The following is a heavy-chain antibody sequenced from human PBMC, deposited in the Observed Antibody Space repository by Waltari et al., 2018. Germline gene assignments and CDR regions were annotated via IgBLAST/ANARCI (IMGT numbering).Heavy chain of an antibody. CDR3: AKDRGVVATYFDY. CDR2: ISYDGRNK. D-gene: IGHD5-12*01. V-gene: IGHV3-30*18. Sequence: QVQLVESGGGVVQPGRSLRLSCAASGFTFSSYGMHWVRKAPGKGLEWVAGISYDGRNKYYVDSVKGRFTISRDNSKNTLYLQMNSLRAEDTAVYYCAKDRGVVATYFDYWGQGTLVTVSS. J-gene: IGHJ4*02. CDR1: GFTFSSYG.